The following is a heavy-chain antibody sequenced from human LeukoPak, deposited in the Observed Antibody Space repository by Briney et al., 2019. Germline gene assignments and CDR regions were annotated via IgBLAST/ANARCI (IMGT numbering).Heavy chain of an antibody. D-gene: IGHD3-9*01. Sequence: GGSLRLSCAASGFTFSSYGMHWVRQAPGKGLEWVAVIGYDGSNKYYADSVKGRFTISRDNSKNTLYLQMNSLRAEDTAVYYCAKAETGRYYYYYYYYMDVWGKGTTVTVSS. CDR1: GFTFSSYG. CDR2: IGYDGSNK. CDR3: AKAETGRYYYYYYYYMDV. J-gene: IGHJ6*03. V-gene: IGHV3-33*06.